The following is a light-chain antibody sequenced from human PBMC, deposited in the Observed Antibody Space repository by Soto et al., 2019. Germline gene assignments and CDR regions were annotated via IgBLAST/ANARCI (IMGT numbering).Light chain of an antibody. CDR1: QGVRSSS. CDR3: QQRSNWPWT. J-gene: IGKJ1*01. Sequence: DIVLTQSPATLSLSPGERATLSCRASQGVRSSSLAWYQLKPGQAPRLLMFGASSRATGIPERFSGSGSGTDFTLTISSLQSEDFAVYYCQQRSNWPWTFGQGTKVDIK. CDR2: GAS. V-gene: IGKV3D-20*02.